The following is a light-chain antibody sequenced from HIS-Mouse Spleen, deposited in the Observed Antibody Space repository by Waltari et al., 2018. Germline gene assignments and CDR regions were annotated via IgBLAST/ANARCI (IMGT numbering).Light chain of an antibody. V-gene: IGKV1-5*03. CDR1: QSISSW. CDR2: KAS. Sequence: DIQMTQSPSTLSASAGDRVTITCRASQSISSWLAWYQQKPGKAPKLLIYKASSLESGVPSRFSGSGSGTEFTLTISSLQPDDFATYYCQQYNSYSPKYTFGQGTKLEIK. J-gene: IGKJ2*01. CDR3: QQYNSYSPKYT.